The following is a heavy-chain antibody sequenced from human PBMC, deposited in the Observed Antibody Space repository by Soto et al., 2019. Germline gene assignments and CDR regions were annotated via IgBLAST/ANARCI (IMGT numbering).Heavy chain of an antibody. Sequence: QVQLVESGGGVVQPGRSLRLSCAASGFTFSSYAMHWVRQAPGKGLEWVAVISYDGSNKYYADSVKGRFTISRDNSKNTMYLQRNSLRAEATAVYYCARDPYGGGGCYSGTGAGWVDPWGQGTLVTVSS. D-gene: IGHD2-21*02. CDR2: ISYDGSNK. CDR1: GFTFSSYA. CDR3: ARDPYGGGGCYSGTGAGWVDP. V-gene: IGHV3-30-3*01. J-gene: IGHJ5*02.